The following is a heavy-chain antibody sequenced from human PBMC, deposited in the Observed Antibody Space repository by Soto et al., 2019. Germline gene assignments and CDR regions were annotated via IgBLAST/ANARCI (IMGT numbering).Heavy chain of an antibody. V-gene: IGHV4-59*01. J-gene: IGHJ4*02. CDR2: IYYTGRT. Sequence: SETQCLTCTVAGGSISGYDVSWIRQPPGKGLEWIAYIYYTGRTFYNPSLKGRVTISVDTSKNQFSLKLSSVTAADTAVYYCARKSSIYSTWPLLDYWGRGTLVTVSS. CDR1: GGSISGYD. CDR3: ARKSSIYSTWPLLDY. D-gene: IGHD6-13*01.